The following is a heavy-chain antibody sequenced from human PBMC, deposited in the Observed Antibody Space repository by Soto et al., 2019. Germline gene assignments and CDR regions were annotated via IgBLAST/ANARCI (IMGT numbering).Heavy chain of an antibody. CDR1: GFTFSIYA. CDR3: VKGEYYYDSSGYYPFDY. CDR2: ISTNGGST. D-gene: IGHD3-22*01. V-gene: IGHV3-64D*06. J-gene: IGHJ4*02. Sequence: SGGSLRLSCSASGFTFSIYAMRWVRQAPGKGLEYVSSISTNGGSTDYADSVKGRFTISRDNSKNTVYLQMSSLRVEDTAVYYCVKGEYYYDSSGYYPFDYWGQGTLVTVSS.